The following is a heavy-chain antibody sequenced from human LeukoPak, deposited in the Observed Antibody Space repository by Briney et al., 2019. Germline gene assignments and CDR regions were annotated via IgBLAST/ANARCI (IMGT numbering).Heavy chain of an antibody. D-gene: IGHD6-6*01. J-gene: IGHJ3*02. CDR1: GGSISSYY. Sequence: SETLSLTCTVSGGSISSYYWSWIRQPPGKGLEWIGYIYYSGSTNYTHSLKSRVTISVDTSKNQFSLKLSSVTAADTAVYYCARPRIAARPGGAFDIWGQGTMVTVSS. V-gene: IGHV4-59*08. CDR3: ARPRIAARPGGAFDI. CDR2: IYYSGST.